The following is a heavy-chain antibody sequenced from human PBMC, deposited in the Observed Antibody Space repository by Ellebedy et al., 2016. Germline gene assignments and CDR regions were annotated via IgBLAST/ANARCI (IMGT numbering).Heavy chain of an antibody. J-gene: IGHJ6*02. CDR1: GFTFSSYG. Sequence: GGSLRLSCAASGFTFSSYGMHWVRQAPGKGLEWVAVIWYDGSNKYYADSVKGRFTISRDNSKNTLYLQMNSLRAEDTAVYYCARDLVPLSSWYGMDVWGQGTTVTVSS. D-gene: IGHD6-13*01. V-gene: IGHV3-33*01. CDR3: ARDLVPLSSWYGMDV. CDR2: IWYDGSNK.